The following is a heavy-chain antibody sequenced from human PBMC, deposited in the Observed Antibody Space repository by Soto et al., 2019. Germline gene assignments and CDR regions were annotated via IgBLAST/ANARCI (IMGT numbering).Heavy chain of an antibody. CDR1: GGSISSGGYY. CDR2: IYYSGST. Sequence: SETLSLTCTVSGGSISSGGYYWSWIRQQPGKGLEWIGYIYYSGSTYYNPSLKSRVTISVDTSKNQFSLKLSSVTAADTAVYYCARAHERYGHDYWGQGTLVTVSS. D-gene: IGHD4-17*01. CDR3: ARAHERYGHDY. J-gene: IGHJ4*02. V-gene: IGHV4-31*03.